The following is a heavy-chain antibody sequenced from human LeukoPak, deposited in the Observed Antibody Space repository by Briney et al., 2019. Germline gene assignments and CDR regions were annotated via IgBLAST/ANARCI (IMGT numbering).Heavy chain of an antibody. CDR1: GYSISSGYY. V-gene: IGHV4-38-2*02. J-gene: IGHJ6*03. D-gene: IGHD5-18*01. CDR2: IYHSGST. CDR3: ARGYPSEVQLWGYYYYYMDV. Sequence: PSETLSLTCTVSGYSISSGYYWGWIRQPPGKGLEWIGSIYHSGSTYYNPSLKSRVTISVDTSKNQFSLKLSSVTAADTAVYYCARGYPSEVQLWGYYYYYMDVWGKGTTVTVSS.